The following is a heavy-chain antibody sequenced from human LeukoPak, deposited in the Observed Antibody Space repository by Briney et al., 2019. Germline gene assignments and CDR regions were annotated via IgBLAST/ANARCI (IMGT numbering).Heavy chain of an antibody. Sequence: KSSETLSLTCTVSGGPISDHYWSWIRQPPGKGLEWNSYIHYNGNTNSNPPLKSRVTISIDTSKNQFSLKLTSVTAADTAVYYCARHTVSRAGGDFDYWGQGTLVTVSS. CDR1: GGPISDHY. J-gene: IGHJ4*02. D-gene: IGHD2-8*01. V-gene: IGHV4-59*08. CDR3: ARHTVSRAGGDFDY. CDR2: IHYNGNT.